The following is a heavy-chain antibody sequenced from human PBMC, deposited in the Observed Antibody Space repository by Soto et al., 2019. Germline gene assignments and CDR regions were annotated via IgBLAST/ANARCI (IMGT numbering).Heavy chain of an antibody. CDR3: ARDLGNYDFWRTNWFDP. CDR1: GFTFSSYA. D-gene: IGHD3-3*01. J-gene: IGHJ5*02. V-gene: IGHV3-30-3*01. Sequence: GGSLRLSCAASGFTFSSYAMHWVRQAPGKGLEWVAVISYDGSNKYYADSVKGRFTISRDNSKNTLYLQMNSLRAEDTAVYYCARDLGNYDFWRTNWFDPWGQGTLVTVSS. CDR2: ISYDGSNK.